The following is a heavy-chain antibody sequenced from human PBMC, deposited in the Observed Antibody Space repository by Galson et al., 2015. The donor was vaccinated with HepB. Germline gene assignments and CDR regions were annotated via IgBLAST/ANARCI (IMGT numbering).Heavy chain of an antibody. Sequence: LTCTVSGGSVSSVGSYWSWVRQYPGKGLEWIGYISHAGIPYYNPSLRGRVGISADTSKNQFSLTLTSVTVADAAVYFCASQGGFIFMSWGQGTLVTVSS. V-gene: IGHV4-31*03. J-gene: IGHJ5*02. CDR1: GGSVSSVGSY. CDR3: ASQGGFIFMS. CDR2: ISHAGIP. D-gene: IGHD3-3*02.